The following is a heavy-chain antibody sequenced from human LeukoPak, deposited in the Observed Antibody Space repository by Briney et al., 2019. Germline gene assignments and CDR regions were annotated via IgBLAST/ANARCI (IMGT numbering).Heavy chain of an antibody. CDR3: ARPKHDYGDYRDAFDL. J-gene: IGHJ3*01. CDR1: GYTFTSYS. V-gene: IGHV1-18*01. CDR2: ISGYNTNT. D-gene: IGHD4-17*01. Sequence: ASEKVSCKASGYTFTSYSINWVRQAPGQGLEWMGWISGYNTNTNYAQKLQGRVTMTTDTSTSTAYMELRSLRSDDTAVYYCARPKHDYGDYRDAFDLWGQGTVVTVSS.